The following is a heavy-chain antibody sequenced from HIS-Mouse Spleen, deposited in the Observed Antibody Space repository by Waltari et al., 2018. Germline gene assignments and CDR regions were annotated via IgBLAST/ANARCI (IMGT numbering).Heavy chain of an antibody. J-gene: IGHJ5*02. D-gene: IGHD2-8*01. CDR1: GGSISSYY. Sequence: QVQLQESGPGLVKPSETLSLTCTVSGGSISSYYLGWIRQPPGKGLGWVGYIYYSGSTNYNPSLKSRVTISVDTSKNQFSLKLSSVTAADTAVYYCARVAEWWFDPWGQGTLVTVSS. CDR3: ARVAEWWFDP. CDR2: IYYSGST. V-gene: IGHV4-59*01.